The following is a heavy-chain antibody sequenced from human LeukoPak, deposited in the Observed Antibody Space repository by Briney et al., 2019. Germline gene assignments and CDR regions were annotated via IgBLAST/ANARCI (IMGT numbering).Heavy chain of an antibody. D-gene: IGHD2/OR15-2a*01. CDR3: ARDLSPWQFDY. Sequence: GGSLRLSCAASGFTLSSNYMSWVRQAPGKGLEWVSVIYSGGSTYYADSVKGRFTISRDNSKNTLYLQMNSLRAEDTAVYYRARDLSPWQFDYWGQGTLVTVSS. V-gene: IGHV3-53*01. J-gene: IGHJ4*02. CDR2: IYSGGST. CDR1: GFTLSSNY.